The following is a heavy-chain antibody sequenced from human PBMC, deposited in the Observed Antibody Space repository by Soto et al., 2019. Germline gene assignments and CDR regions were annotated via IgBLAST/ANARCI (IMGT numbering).Heavy chain of an antibody. CDR1: GGSISSSSYY. V-gene: IGHV4-39*01. CDR2: IYYSGST. CDR3: ARRVRCSGGSCPAADAFDI. J-gene: IGHJ3*02. Sequence: QLQLQESGPGLVKPSETLSLTCTVSGGSISSSSYYWGWIRQPPGKGLEWIGSIYYSGSTYYNPSLKRSVTLSVDTSTNQFPRKLRAVTAADTAVYYCARRVRCSGGSCPAADAFDIWGQGTMVTVSS. D-gene: IGHD2-15*01.